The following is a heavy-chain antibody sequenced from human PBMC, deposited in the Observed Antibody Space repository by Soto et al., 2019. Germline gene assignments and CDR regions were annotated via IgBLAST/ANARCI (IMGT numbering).Heavy chain of an antibody. CDR2: IYHRGKT. Sequence: SGTLSPTCAVSGESISSSNWWSWVRQPPGKGVEWIGEIYHRGKTKYNPSLKSRVTISGDKSKNQFSLKLNSVTAADTAVYYCARENDFWSGPNGLDVWGQGTTVTVSS. V-gene: IGHV4-4*02. CDR1: GESISSSNW. CDR3: ARENDFWSGPNGLDV. D-gene: IGHD3-3*01. J-gene: IGHJ6*02.